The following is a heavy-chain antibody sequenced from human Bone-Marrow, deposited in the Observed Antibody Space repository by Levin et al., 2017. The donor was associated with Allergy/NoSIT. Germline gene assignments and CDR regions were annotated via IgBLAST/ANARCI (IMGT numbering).Heavy chain of an antibody. V-gene: IGHV4-59*01. CDR1: GGSISSYY. D-gene: IGHD6-13*01. Sequence: SCTVSGGSISSYYWSWIRQPPGKGLEWIAYIYYSGSTNYNPSLKSRVTISVDTSKNQFSLKLSSVTAADAAVYYCARGSSWYDYWGQGTLVTVSS. CDR3: ARGSSWYDY. CDR2: IYYSGST. J-gene: IGHJ4*02.